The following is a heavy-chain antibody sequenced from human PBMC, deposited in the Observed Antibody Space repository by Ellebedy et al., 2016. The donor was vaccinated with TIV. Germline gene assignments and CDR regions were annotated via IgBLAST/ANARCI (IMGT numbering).Heavy chain of an antibody. CDR3: AMWDEPKQAFEI. V-gene: IGHV4-59*08. J-gene: IGHJ3*02. Sequence: MPGGSLRLSCAASGFTFSDYYMNWIRQSPGKGLEWIGYTHHSGRSKRNPSLTSRVTMSVDTSKSQLSLNLSSVTAADTAVYYCAMWDEPKQAFEIWGQGTTVTVSS. D-gene: IGHD1-26*01. CDR2: THHSGRS. CDR1: GFTFSDYY.